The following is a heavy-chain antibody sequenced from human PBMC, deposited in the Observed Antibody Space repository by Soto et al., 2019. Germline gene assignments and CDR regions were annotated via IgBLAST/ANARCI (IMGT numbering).Heavy chain of an antibody. V-gene: IGHV3-21*01. CDR2: ISSSSSYI. CDR1: GFTFSSYS. Sequence: EVQLVESGGGLGKPGGSLRLSCAASGFTFSSYSMNWVRQAPGKGLEWVSSISSSSSYIYYADSVNGRFPISRDNGKNSLYLQMNSRRAEDTAVYYCARVGTGTGTGWGQGTLVTVSS. J-gene: IGHJ4*02. CDR3: ARVGTGTGTG. D-gene: IGHD1-1*01.